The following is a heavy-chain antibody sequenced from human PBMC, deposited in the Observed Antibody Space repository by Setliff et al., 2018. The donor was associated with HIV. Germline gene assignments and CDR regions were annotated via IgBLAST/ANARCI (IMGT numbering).Heavy chain of an antibody. D-gene: IGHD1-1*01. CDR3: ATEQSPGLFDY. J-gene: IGHJ4*02. CDR1: GYSFTNYF. V-gene: IGHV1-46*01. CDR2: IDPSG. Sequence: ASVKVSCKASGYSFTNYFVHWVRQAPGQGLEYMGFIDPSGTERFQGRITMTRDTSTSTVSMELSSLTYDDTAVYYCATEQSPGLFDYCGQGALVTVSS.